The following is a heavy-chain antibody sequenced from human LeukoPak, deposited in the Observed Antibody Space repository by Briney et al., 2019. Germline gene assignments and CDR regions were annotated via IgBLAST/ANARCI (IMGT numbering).Heavy chain of an antibody. V-gene: IGHV3-23*01. CDR2: TNPSGGRT. D-gene: IGHD2-15*01. Sequence: TGDSLRLSCAASGFTFSNYAMSWVRQAPGRGLEWVTATNPSGGRTYYADSVKGRFTISRDNSKNTLYLQMNSLRAEDTAVYYCAKGTYCSGNNCYYFDYWGQGTLVTVSS. CDR1: GFTFSNYA. J-gene: IGHJ4*02. CDR3: AKGTYCSGNNCYYFDY.